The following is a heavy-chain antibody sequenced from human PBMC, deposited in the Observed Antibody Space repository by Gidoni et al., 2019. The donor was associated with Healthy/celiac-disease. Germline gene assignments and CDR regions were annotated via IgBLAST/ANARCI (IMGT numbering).Heavy chain of an antibody. D-gene: IGHD5-12*01. CDR2: ISNDGSDK. V-gene: IGHV3-30*18. Sequence: QVQLVESGGGVVQPGRSLRLSCAASGFTFSSYGMHWARPAPGKGLEWVALISNDGSDKYNADSVKGRFTISRDNSKNTLYLQMNSLRAEDTAVYYCAKMDSGTWLFEYWGQGTLVTVSS. CDR3: AKMDSGTWLFEY. CDR1: GFTFSSYG. J-gene: IGHJ4*02.